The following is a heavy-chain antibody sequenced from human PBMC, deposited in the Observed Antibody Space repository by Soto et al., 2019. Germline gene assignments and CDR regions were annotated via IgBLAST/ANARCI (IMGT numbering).Heavy chain of an antibody. J-gene: IGHJ6*02. D-gene: IGHD6-6*01. Sequence: SVKVSCKASGGTFSSYAISWVRQAPGQGLEWMGGIIPIFGTANYAQKFQGRVTITADESTSTAYMELSSLRSEDTAVYYCARGQLPNYYYYYGMDVWGQGTTVTVSS. CDR2: IIPIFGTA. CDR3: ARGQLPNYYYYYGMDV. V-gene: IGHV1-69*13. CDR1: GGTFSSYA.